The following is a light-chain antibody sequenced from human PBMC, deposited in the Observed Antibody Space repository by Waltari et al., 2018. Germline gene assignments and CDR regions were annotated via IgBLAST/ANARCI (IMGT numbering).Light chain of an antibody. CDR2: DVS. V-gene: IGLV2-14*01. J-gene: IGLJ2*01. Sequence: QSALTQPAPVSGSPGQSITISCTGTSSDGGGKNYVSWYQQHPGKAPKLMIYDVSNRPSGVSNRFSGSKSGNTASLTISGLQAEDEADYYCSSYTSSSTLVFGGGTKLTVL. CDR3: SSYTSSSTLV. CDR1: SSDGGGKNY.